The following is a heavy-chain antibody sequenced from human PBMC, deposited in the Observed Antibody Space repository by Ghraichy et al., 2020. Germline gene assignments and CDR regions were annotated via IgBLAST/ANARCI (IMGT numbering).Heavy chain of an antibody. CDR3: ARGLLWFGELIYGMDV. CDR2: IYSGGST. V-gene: IGHV3-53*01. D-gene: IGHD3-10*01. CDR1: GFTVSSNY. J-gene: IGHJ6*02. Sequence: LSLTCAASGFTVSSNYMSWVRQAPGKGLEWVSVIYSGGSTYYADSVKGRFTISRDNSKNTLYLQMNSLRAEDTAVYYCARGLLWFGELIYGMDVWGQGTTVTVSS.